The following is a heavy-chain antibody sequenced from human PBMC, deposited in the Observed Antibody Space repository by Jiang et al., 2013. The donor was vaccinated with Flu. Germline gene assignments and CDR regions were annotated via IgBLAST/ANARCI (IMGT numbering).Heavy chain of an antibody. Sequence: GSTYYNPSLKSRVTISVDTSKNQFSLKLSSVTAADTAVYHCARERVDRYEYYGLDVWGQGTTVTVSS. CDR2: GST. CDR3: ARERVDRYEYYGLDV. J-gene: IGHJ6*02. V-gene: IGHV4-30-2*04. D-gene: IGHD2-15*01.